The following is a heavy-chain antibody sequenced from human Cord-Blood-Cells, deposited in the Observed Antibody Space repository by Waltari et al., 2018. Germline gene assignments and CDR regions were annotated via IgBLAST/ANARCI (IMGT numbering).Heavy chain of an antibody. V-gene: IGHV4-34*01. Sequence: QVQLQQWGAGLLKPSETLSLTCAVYAGSFSGSYWSWLRQPPRKGLEWIGEINHSGSTNYTPSLKSRVTISVDTSKNQFSLKLSSVTAADTAVYYCARGLQYYDFWSGHYYYMDVWGKGTTVTVSS. CDR2: INHSGST. CDR1: AGSFSGSY. D-gene: IGHD3-3*01. CDR3: ARGLQYYDFWSGHYYYMDV. J-gene: IGHJ6*03.